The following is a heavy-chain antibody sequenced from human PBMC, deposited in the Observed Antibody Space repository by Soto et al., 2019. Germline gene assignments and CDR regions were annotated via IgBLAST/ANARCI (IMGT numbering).Heavy chain of an antibody. Sequence: SETQSLTCAVSGGTISSRGYSWIWNRQPPGKGLEWIGYIYHSGSTYYNPSLKSRVTISVDTSKIQFSLKLSSVTAADTAVYYCARVTRIMITFGGIKYPDYWRQGTLVTVSS. V-gene: IGHV4-30-2*01. D-gene: IGHD3-16*01. CDR1: GGTISSRGYS. J-gene: IGHJ4*02. CDR2: IYHSGST. CDR3: ARVTRIMITFGGIKYPDY.